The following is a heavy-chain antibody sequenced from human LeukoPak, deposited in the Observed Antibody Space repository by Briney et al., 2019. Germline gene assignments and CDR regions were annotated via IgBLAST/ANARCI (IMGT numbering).Heavy chain of an antibody. J-gene: IGHJ4*02. V-gene: IGHV4-39*01. CDR1: GGSIRSSNSY. CDR2: IYYSGST. Sequence: PSETLSLTCTVSGGSIRSSNSYWGWIRQPPGKGLEWIGSIYYSGSTYYNPSLKSRVTISVDTSKNQFSLKLSSVTAADTAVYYCARHGYGSSSDLLYWGQGTLVTVSS. CDR3: ARHGYGSSSDLLY. D-gene: IGHD6-6*01.